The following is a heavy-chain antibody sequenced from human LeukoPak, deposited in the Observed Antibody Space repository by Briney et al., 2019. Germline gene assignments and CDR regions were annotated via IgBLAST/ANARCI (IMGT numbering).Heavy chain of an antibody. CDR3: ATIGAAAGLNINKDY. Sequence: SVKVSCKASGGTFSSYAISWVRQAPGQGLEWMGRIIPILGIANYAQKSQGRVTITADKSTSTAYMELSSLRSEDTAVYYCATIGAAAGLNINKDYWGQGTLVTVSS. CDR1: GGTFSSYA. D-gene: IGHD6-13*01. J-gene: IGHJ4*02. V-gene: IGHV1-69*04. CDR2: IIPILGIA.